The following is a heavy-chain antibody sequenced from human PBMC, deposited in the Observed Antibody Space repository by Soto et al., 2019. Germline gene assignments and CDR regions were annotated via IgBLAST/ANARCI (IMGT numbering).Heavy chain of an antibody. CDR2: INHSGST. D-gene: IGHD3-10*01. CDR3: ARARIRITMVRGVIYFDY. Sequence: SETLSFTCAVYGGSFSGYYWSWIRQPPGKGLEWIGEINHSGSTNYNPSLKSRVTISVDTSKNQFSLKLSSVTAADTAVYYCARARIRITMVRGVIYFDYWGQGTLVTVSS. V-gene: IGHV4-34*01. CDR1: GGSFSGYY. J-gene: IGHJ4*02.